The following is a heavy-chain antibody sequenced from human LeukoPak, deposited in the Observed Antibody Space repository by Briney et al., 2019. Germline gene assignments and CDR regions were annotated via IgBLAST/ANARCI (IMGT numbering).Heavy chain of an antibody. CDR3: ARVLAYDGNWFDP. J-gene: IGHJ5*02. Sequence: PSQTLSLTCAVSGGSVSSTDYSWSWIRQPPGKGLEWIGYIYHSGSTYYNPSLKSRVTISVDRSKNQFSLKLSSVTAADTAVYYCARVLAYDGNWFDPWGQGTLVTVSS. D-gene: IGHD5-12*01. V-gene: IGHV4-30-2*01. CDR1: GGSVSSTDYS. CDR2: IYHSGST.